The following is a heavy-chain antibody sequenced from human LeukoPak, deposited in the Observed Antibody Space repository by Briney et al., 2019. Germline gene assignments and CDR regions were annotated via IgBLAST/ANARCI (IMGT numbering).Heavy chain of an antibody. J-gene: IGHJ5*02. CDR1: GYTFTSYG. V-gene: IGHV1-18*01. CDR2: ISAYNGNT. Sequence: ASVQVSCKASGYTFTSYGISWVRQAPGKGLAWMGWISAYNGNTSYAQKLQGRVTMTTDTSTSTAYMELRSLRSDDTAVYYCAREDGSGGNWFDPWGQGTLVTVSS. CDR3: AREDGSGGNWFDP. D-gene: IGHD3-10*01.